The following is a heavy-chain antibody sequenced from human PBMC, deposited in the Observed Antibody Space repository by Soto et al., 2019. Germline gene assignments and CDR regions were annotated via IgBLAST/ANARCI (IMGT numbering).Heavy chain of an antibody. CDR2: ISGNGGSI. D-gene: IGHD2-21*02. J-gene: IGHJ6*02. CDR1: GLSFGDYA. CDR3: AKSMGGTAIGMGV. Sequence: EVQLVESGGGLVQPGRSLRLSCAASGLSFGDYAMNWVRQVPGKGLEWVSGISGNGGSICYADSVKGRFSISRDNAKNSLYLQMNCLRVADTALDYCAKSMGGTAIGMGVWVQGTMLTASS. V-gene: IGHV3-9*01.